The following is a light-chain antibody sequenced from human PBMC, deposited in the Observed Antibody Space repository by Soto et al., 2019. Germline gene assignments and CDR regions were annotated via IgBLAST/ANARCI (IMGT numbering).Light chain of an antibody. V-gene: IGLV2-14*01. Sequence: QSSLTQPASVSGSPGQSITISCTGTSSDVGGYNYFAWYQQHPGKAPKLMIYEVSNRPSGVSNRFSGSKSGNTASLTISGLQAEDEADYYCRSHTSSXTLVVGSGTKVXV. CDR3: RSHTSSXTLV. CDR2: EVS. J-gene: IGLJ1*01. CDR1: SSDVGGYNY.